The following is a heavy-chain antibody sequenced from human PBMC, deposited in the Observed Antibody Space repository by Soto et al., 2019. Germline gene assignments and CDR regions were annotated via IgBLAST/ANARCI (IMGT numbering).Heavy chain of an antibody. Sequence: SVKVSCKASGGTFSSYAISGVRQAPGQGLEWMGGIIPIFGTANYAQKFQGRVTITADESTSTAYMELSSLRSEDTAVYYWASAVRGYSFGYALPDWGTGTPVRVSS. D-gene: IGHD5-18*01. V-gene: IGHV1-69*13. CDR1: GGTFSSYA. CDR2: IIPIFGTA. CDR3: ASAVRGYSFGYALPD. J-gene: IGHJ4*02.